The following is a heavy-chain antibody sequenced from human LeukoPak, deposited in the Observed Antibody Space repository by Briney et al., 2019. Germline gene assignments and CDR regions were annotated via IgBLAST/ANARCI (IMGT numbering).Heavy chain of an antibody. J-gene: IGHJ3*02. D-gene: IGHD1-26*01. CDR1: GGSISSYY. Sequence: SETLSLACTVSGGSISSYYWIWMRQPPGKGLEWIGYLYNTGSTNYNPSLKSRLTISVDMSKNQLSLKLSSVTAADTAVYYCARGVTSPLDAFDIWGQGTVVTVSS. CDR3: ARGVTSPLDAFDI. CDR2: LYNTGST. V-gene: IGHV4-59*01.